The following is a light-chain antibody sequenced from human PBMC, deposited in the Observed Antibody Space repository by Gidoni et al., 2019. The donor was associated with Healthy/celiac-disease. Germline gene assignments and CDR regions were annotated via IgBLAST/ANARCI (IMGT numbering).Light chain of an antibody. CDR1: SLRSYY. CDR2: GKN. V-gene: IGLV3-19*01. Sequence: SSELTQDPAVSVALGQTARITCQGDSLRSYYSSWYQQKPGHAPVLVIYGKNNRPSGIPDRFSGSSSGNTASLTITGAQAEDGADYYCNSRDSSGNLVVFGGGTKLTVL. J-gene: IGLJ2*01. CDR3: NSRDSSGNLVV.